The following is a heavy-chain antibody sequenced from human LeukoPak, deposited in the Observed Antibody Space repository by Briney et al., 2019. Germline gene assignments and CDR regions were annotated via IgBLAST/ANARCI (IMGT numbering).Heavy chain of an antibody. D-gene: IGHD2-15*01. CDR2: IYPGDSDT. J-gene: IGHJ6*04. V-gene: IGHV5-51*01. CDR3: ARRADISVGMDV. CDR1: GYSFTNYW. Sequence: GESLKISCKGFGYSFTNYWIGWVCQMPGKGLEWMGIIYPGDSDTRYSPSFQGQVTISVDKSISTAYLQWSSLKASDTAIYYCARRADISVGMDVWGKGTTVTISS.